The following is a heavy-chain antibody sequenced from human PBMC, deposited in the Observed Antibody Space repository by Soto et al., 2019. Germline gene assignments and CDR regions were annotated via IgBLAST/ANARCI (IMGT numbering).Heavy chain of an antibody. J-gene: IGHJ5*02. CDR2: IYYSGST. CDR1: GGSISSGDYY. D-gene: IGHD5-18*01. V-gene: IGHV4-30-4*01. CDR3: AIYTSYEATFDP. Sequence: LSLTCTVSGGSISSGDYYWSWIRQPPGKGLEWIGYIYYSGSTYYNPSLKSRVTISVDTSKNQFSLKLSSVTAADTAVYYCAIYTSYEATFDPWGQGTLVTVSS.